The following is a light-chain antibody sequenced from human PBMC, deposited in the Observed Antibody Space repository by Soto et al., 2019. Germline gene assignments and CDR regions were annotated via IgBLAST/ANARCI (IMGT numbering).Light chain of an antibody. Sequence: DSQMAHSPSTLSASVGDRVTITCLASQSISSWLAWYQQKPGKAPKLLIYDASSLESGVPSRFSGSGSGTEFTLTISSLQPDDFATYYCQQYNSYSLTFGQGTKVDI. CDR1: QSISSW. CDR2: DAS. V-gene: IGKV1-5*01. CDR3: QQYNSYSLT. J-gene: IGKJ1*01.